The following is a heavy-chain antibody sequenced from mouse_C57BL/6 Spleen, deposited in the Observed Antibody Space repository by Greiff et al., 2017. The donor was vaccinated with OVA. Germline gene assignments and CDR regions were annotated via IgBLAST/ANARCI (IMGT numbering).Heavy chain of an antibody. CDR1: GYTFTSYW. V-gene: IGHV1-55*01. J-gene: IGHJ2*01. Sequence: VQLQQPGAELVKPGASVKMSCKASGYTFTSYWITWVKQRPGQGLEWIGDIYPGSGSTNYNQKFKGKATLTVDKSSSTAYMQISSLTSEDSAVYYSARGGFYYCSKEMDYWGQGTTLTVSS. D-gene: IGHD1-1*01. CDR2: IYPGSGST. CDR3: ARGGFYYCSKEMDY.